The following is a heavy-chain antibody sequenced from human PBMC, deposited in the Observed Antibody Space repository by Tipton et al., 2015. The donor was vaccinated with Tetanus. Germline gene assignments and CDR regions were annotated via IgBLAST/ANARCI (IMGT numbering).Heavy chain of an antibody. CDR3: ARDSYYSSRRSFADY. CDR2: VYYTGTT. J-gene: IGHJ4*02. Sequence: TLSLTCTVSGGSISSGGFFWNWIRQFPGKGLEWIGYVYYTGTTYYNPSLESRLTISIDTSKNQFSLELTSVTAADTAVYYCARDSYYSSRRSFADYWGQGTLVTVSS. V-gene: IGHV4-31*03. D-gene: IGHD3-22*01. CDR1: GGSISSGGFF.